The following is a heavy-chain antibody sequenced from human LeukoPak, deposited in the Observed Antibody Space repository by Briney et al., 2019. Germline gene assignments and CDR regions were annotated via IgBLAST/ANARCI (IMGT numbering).Heavy chain of an antibody. D-gene: IGHD3-10*01. CDR3: AKGPALWYYYGSGSFVY. CDR1: GFTFSSYA. V-gene: IGHV3-23*01. CDR2: ISGSGGST. J-gene: IGHJ4*02. Sequence: GGSLRLSCAASGFTFSSYAMSWVRQAPGKGLEWVSAISGSGGSTYYADSVKGRFTISRDNSKNTLYLQMNSLRAEDTAVYYCAKGPALWYYYGSGSFVYWGQGTLVTVSS.